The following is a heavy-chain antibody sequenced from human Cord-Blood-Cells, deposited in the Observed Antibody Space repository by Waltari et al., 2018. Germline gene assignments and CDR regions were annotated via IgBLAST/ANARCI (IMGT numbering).Heavy chain of an antibody. CDR3: ARASSLYCSSTSCYDAFAI. J-gene: IGHJ3*02. CDR2: IKHSGST. V-gene: IGHV4-34*01. D-gene: IGHD2-2*01. Sequence: QVQLQQWGAGLLKPSETLSLTCAVYGGSFSGYYWSWIRQPPGKGLELIGEIKHSGSTNYDPSLKSGDTRSVDTSKNQFSLKLSSVTAADTAVYYCARASSLYCSSTSCYDAFAIWGQVSMFTVSS. CDR1: GGSFSGYY.